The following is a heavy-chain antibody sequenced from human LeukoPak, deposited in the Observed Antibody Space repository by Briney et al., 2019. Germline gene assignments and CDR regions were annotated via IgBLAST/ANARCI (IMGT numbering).Heavy chain of an antibody. D-gene: IGHD3-10*01. J-gene: IGHJ6*04. CDR1: GYTFTSYY. Sequence: ALVKVSFKASGYTFTSYYMYWVRQAPGQGLEWMGIINPSGGSTSYAQKFQGRVTMTRDTSTSTVYMELSSLRSEDTAVYYCAREPGEYGMDVWGKGTTVTVSS. V-gene: IGHV1-46*01. CDR3: AREPGEYGMDV. CDR2: INPSGGST.